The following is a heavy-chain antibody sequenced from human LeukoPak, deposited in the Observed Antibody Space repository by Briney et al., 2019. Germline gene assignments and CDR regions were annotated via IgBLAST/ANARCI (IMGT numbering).Heavy chain of an antibody. CDR1: GGTLSSYA. J-gene: IGHJ3*02. D-gene: IGHD1/OR15-1a*01. V-gene: IGHV1-69*13. Sequence: SVKVSCKASGGTLSSYAISWVRQAPGQGLEWMGGIIPIFGTANYAQKFQGRVTITADESTSTAYMELSSLRSEDTAVYYCARDLFGELGQNYPFDAFDIWGQGTMVTVSS. CDR2: IIPIFGTA. CDR3: ARDLFGELGQNYPFDAFDI.